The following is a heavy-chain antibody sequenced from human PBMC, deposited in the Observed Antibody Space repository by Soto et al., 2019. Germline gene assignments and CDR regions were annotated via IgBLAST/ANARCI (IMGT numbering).Heavy chain of an antibody. Sequence: EVQLVESGGGLVQPGGSLRLSCAASGITLSDHFIDWVRQAPGKGLDWVGRTKAKAYSYTTEYAASVQGRFTIPRDDSENSVYLQMSSMKSDDPAVYDWAVIRGVMGYWGQGTLVTVSS. D-gene: IGHD3-10*01. CDR3: AVIRGVMGY. CDR2: TKAKAYSYTT. V-gene: IGHV3-72*01. CDR1: GITLSDHF. J-gene: IGHJ4*02.